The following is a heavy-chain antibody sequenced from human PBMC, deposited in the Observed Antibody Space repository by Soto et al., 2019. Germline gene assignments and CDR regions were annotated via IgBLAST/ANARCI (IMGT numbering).Heavy chain of an antibody. J-gene: IGHJ6*02. Sequence: EVQLLESGGGLVQPGGSLRLSCAASGFTFSNYAMSWVRQAPGKGLEWVSGISGSGGTIYYADSVKGPFTISRDNSKNSLYLQMTRLRAEDTAIYFCAKDQVAARRYYYYGMDVWGQGTTVSVSS. D-gene: IGHD6-6*01. V-gene: IGHV3-23*01. CDR2: ISGSGGTI. CDR3: AKDQVAARRYYYYGMDV. CDR1: GFTFSNYA.